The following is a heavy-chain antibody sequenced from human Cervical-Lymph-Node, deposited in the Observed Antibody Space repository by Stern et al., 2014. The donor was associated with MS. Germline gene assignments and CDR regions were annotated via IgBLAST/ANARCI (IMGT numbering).Heavy chain of an antibody. Sequence: VQLVESGGGLVRPGGSLRLSCAGSGFSFSSDSMNWVRQAPGKGLEWVSSISSDSRYIYYADSLKGRFTISRDNAKNSLFLQMNSLRADDTGVYYCTRNPPGIAVNGAEYHQHWGQGTLVTVSS. D-gene: IGHD6-19*01. V-gene: IGHV3-21*01. J-gene: IGHJ1*01. CDR1: GFSFSSDS. CDR2: ISSDSRYI. CDR3: TRNPPGIAVNGAEYHQH.